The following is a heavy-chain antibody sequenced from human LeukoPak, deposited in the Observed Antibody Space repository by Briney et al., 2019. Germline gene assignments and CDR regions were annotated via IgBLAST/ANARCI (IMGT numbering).Heavy chain of an antibody. CDR2: INHDGSDI. V-gene: IGHV3-74*01. D-gene: IGHD2-2*01. CDR3: VRDTNFKIDY. J-gene: IGHJ4*02. CDR1: GFSVTSYV. Sequence: RGSLRLSCAVSGFSVTSYVMHWVRQVPGEGVVWVSRINHDGSDITYADSVKGRSTISRDHAKNTLYLQVNSLRVDDTAVYYCVRDTNFKIDYWGQGTLVTVSS.